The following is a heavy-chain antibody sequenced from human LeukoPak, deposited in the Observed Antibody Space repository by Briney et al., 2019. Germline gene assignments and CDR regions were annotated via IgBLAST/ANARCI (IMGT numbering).Heavy chain of an antibody. D-gene: IGHD3-22*01. CDR2: INTNTGNP. V-gene: IGHV7-4-1*02. CDR1: GGTFSSYA. J-gene: IGHJ4*02. CDR3: ASLYYDSPGSTDG. Sequence: ASVKVSCTASGGTFSSYAISWVRQAPGQGLEWMGWINTNTGNPTYAQGFTGRFVFFLDTSVSTAYLQISSLKAEDTAVYYCASLYYDSPGSTDGWGQGTLVTVSS.